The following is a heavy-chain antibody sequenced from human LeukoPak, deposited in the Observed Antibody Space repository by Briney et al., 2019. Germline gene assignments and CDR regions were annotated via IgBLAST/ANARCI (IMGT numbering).Heavy chain of an antibody. CDR3: ASDLVDY. J-gene: IGHJ4*02. CDR1: GGSFSGYY. V-gene: IGHV4-34*01. CDR2: INHSGST. Sequence: SETLSLTCAVYGGSFSGYYWSWIRQPPGKGLEWIGEINHSGSTNYNPSLKSRLTISVDTSKNQFSLKLSSVTAADTAVYYCASDLVDYWGQGTLVTVSS.